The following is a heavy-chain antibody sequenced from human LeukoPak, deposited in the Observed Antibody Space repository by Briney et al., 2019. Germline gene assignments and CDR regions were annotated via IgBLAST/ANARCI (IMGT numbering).Heavy chain of an antibody. D-gene: IGHD3-16*02. J-gene: IGHJ4*02. CDR2: IHSGGST. CDR1: GFTFSDSY. Sequence: GGSLRLSCAASGFTFSDSYMTWIRQAPGKGLEWVAVIHSGGSTYYADSVKGRFTISRDNSKNTLYLQMNSLRAEDTAVYYCARNNYDYVWGTYRPLFFDYWGQGTLVTVSS. CDR3: ARNNYDYVWGTYRPLFFDY. V-gene: IGHV3-66*01.